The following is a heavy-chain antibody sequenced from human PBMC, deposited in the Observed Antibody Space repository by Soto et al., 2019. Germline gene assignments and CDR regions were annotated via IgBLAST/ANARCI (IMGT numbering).Heavy chain of an antibody. D-gene: IGHD2-15*01. CDR1: GGSFSGYY. CDR3: AGAKSRIRSMDA. Sequence: SETLSLTCAVYGGSFSGYYYTWIRQPPGKGLEWIGEINHSGSTNYNPSLKSRVTISVDTSKNQFSLKLRSVTAADTAVYYCAGAKSRIRSMDAWGQGTTVTVSS. CDR2: INHSGST. V-gene: IGHV4-34*01. J-gene: IGHJ6*02.